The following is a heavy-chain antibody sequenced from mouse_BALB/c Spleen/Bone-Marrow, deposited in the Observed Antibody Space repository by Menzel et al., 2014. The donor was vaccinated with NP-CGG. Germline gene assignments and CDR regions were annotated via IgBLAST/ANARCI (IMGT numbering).Heavy chain of an antibody. CDR3: ARNGNYSAWFAY. Sequence: EVQLQQSGAELVKPGASVKLSCTASGFNIKDIYMHWVKQRPEQGLEWIGRIDPANGNTKYDPKFQGKAAITADTSSNTAYLQLSRQTTEDTAVYYCARNGNYSAWFAYWGQGTLVTGSA. V-gene: IGHV14-3*02. CDR1: GFNIKDIY. CDR2: IDPANGNT. J-gene: IGHJ3*01. D-gene: IGHD2-1*01.